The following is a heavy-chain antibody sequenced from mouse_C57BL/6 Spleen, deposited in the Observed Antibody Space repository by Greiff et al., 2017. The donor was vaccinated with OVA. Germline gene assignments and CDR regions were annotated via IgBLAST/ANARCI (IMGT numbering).Heavy chain of an antibody. CDR3: ARDLDGSGYFDV. CDR2: ISDGGSYT. Sequence: EVQGVESGGGLVKPGGSLKLSCAASGFTFSSYAMSWVRQTPEKRLEWVATISDGGSYTYYPDNVKGRFTISRDNAKNNLYLQMSHLKSEDTAMYYCARDLDGSGYFDVWGTGTTVTVSS. D-gene: IGHD1-1*01. J-gene: IGHJ1*03. CDR1: GFTFSSYA. V-gene: IGHV5-4*01.